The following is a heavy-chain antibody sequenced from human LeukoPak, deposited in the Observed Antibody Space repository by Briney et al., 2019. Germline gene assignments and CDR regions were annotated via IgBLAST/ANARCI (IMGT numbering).Heavy chain of an antibody. CDR2: FDPEDGET. Sequence: ASVKVSCKVSGYTLTELSMHWVRQAPGKGLEWMGGFDPEDGETIYAQKFQGRVTITRNTSISTAYMELSSLRSEDTAVYYCARGVAYCGGDCYPYWGQGTLVTVSS. CDR1: GYTLTELS. J-gene: IGHJ4*02. CDR3: ARGVAYCGGDCYPY. V-gene: IGHV1-24*01. D-gene: IGHD2-21*02.